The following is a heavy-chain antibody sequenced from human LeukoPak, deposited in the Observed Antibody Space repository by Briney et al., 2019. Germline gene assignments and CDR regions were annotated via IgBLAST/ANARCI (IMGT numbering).Heavy chain of an antibody. D-gene: IGHD2-8*02. CDR3: AKSTVLDFYYYYMDV. Sequence: PGGSLRLSCAASGFPFDDYTMHWVRQAPGKGLEWVSLISWDGGSTYYADSVEGRFTVSRDNSRNSLYLQMNNLRTEDTALYFCAKSTVLDFYYYYMDVWGKGTTVTISS. CDR2: ISWDGGST. J-gene: IGHJ6*03. V-gene: IGHV3-43*01. CDR1: GFPFDDYT.